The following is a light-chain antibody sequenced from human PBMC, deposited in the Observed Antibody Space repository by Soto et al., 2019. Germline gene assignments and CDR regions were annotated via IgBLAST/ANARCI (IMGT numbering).Light chain of an antibody. CDR3: QHCNNYPFT. V-gene: IGKV1-5*01. CDR1: QSVSNC. J-gene: IGKJ3*01. Sequence: DIVMTQSPSTLSASTGDRATLTCRANQSVSNCLAWYQQKPGQAPKFLIYNASSLDTGVPARFSGSGSGTEFILTISSLEPEDFATYYCQHCNNYPFTFGPGTKVDIK. CDR2: NAS.